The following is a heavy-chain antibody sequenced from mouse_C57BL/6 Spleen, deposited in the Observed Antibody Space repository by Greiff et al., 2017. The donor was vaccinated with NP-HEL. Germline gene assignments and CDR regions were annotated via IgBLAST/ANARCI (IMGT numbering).Heavy chain of an antibody. CDR1: GFSLTSYA. CDR3: ARTFGSSYVYWYFDV. V-gene: IGHV2-9-1*01. CDR2: IWTGGGT. D-gene: IGHD1-1*01. J-gene: IGHJ1*03. Sequence: QVQLQQSGPGLVAPSQSLSITCTVSGFSLTSYAISWVRQPPGKGLEWLGVIWTGGGTNYNSALKSRLSISKDNSKSQVFLKMNSLQTDDTARYYCARTFGSSYVYWYFDVWGTGTTVTVSS.